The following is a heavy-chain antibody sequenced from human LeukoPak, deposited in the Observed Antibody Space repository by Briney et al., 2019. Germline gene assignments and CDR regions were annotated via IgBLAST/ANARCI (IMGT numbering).Heavy chain of an antibody. V-gene: IGHV1-8*03. D-gene: IGHD5-24*01. CDR3: ARGRWLQHTPFDC. CDR2: MNSHSGNT. Sequence: ASVKVSCKASGGTFSSYDINWVRQATGQGLEWMGWMNSHSGNTGYAQKFQGRVTITRNTSIRTVYMELSSLRSEDTAVYYCARGRWLQHTPFDCWGQGTLVTVSS. CDR1: GGTFSSYD. J-gene: IGHJ4*02.